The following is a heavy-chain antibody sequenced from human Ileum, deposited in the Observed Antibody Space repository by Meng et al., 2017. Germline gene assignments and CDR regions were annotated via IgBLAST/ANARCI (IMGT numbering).Heavy chain of an antibody. D-gene: IGHD4-23*01. CDR3: ARHGGYYQDY. J-gene: IGHJ4*02. V-gene: IGHV4-4*02. CDR1: GGSITTNSY. CDR2: IDHSGSP. Sequence: VQLQESGPGLVKPSVTLSLTCAVSGGSITTNSYWSWVRQSPEKGLEWIGQIDHSGSPYYNPSLKSRVTMSVDKSKSQVSLQLTSVTAADTAVYYCARHGGYYQDYWGQGTLVTVSS.